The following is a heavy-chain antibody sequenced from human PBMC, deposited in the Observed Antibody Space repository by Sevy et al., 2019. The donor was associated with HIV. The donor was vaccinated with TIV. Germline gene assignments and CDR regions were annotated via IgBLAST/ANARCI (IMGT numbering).Heavy chain of an antibody. V-gene: IGHV3-23*01. J-gene: IGHJ3*02. D-gene: IGHD3-16*02. Sequence: GESLKISCAASGFTFSSYAMSWVRQAPGKGLEWVSVISGSGGSTYYADSVKGRFTISRDNSKNTLYLQMNSLRAEDTAVYYCAKVWHFGGVIVKGSADAFDIWGQGTMVTVSS. CDR2: ISGSGGST. CDR1: GFTFSSYA. CDR3: AKVWHFGGVIVKGSADAFDI.